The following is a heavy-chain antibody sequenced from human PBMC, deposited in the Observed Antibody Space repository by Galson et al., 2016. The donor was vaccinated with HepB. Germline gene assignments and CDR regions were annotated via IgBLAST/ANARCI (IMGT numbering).Heavy chain of an antibody. J-gene: IGHJ4*02. CDR3: ARPDGYCATNKGYALDY. V-gene: IGHV5-51*01. CDR1: GYTFTDFW. D-gene: IGHD2-2*03. Sequence: QSGAEVKKPGESLEISCWVSGYTFTDFWIGWVRQMPGKGLEWMGIIYPGDSETRYNPSFQGQVTISADKSIGTAYLQWRSLKASDTAIYYCARPDGYCATNKGYALDYWGQGALVTVSS. CDR2: IYPGDSET.